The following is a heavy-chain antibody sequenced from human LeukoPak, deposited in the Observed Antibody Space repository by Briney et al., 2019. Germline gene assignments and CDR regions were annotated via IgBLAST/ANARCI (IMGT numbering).Heavy chain of an antibody. CDR3: ARGLRYCSSTSCRGGQDY. D-gene: IGHD2-2*01. V-gene: IGHV4-39*07. J-gene: IGHJ4*02. CDR2: IYYSGST. Sequence: SETLSLTCTVSGGSISSSSYYWGWIRQPPGKGLEWIGSIYYSGSTYYNPSLKSRVTISVDRSKNQFSLKLSSVTAADTAVYYCARGLRYCSSTSCRGGQDYWGQGTLVTVSS. CDR1: GGSISSSSYY.